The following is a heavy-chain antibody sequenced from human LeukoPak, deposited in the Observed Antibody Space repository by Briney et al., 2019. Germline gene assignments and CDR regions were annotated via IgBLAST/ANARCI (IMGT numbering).Heavy chain of an antibody. CDR2: IYYSGST. V-gene: IGHV4-31*03. CDR1: GGSISSGGYY. CDR3: ARGQEQQWPRRALFFQH. J-gene: IGHJ1*01. Sequence: SETLSLTCTVSGGSISSGGYYWSWIRQHPGKGLEWIGYIYYSGSTYYNPSLKSRVTISVDTSKNQFSLKLSSVTAADTAVYYCARGQEQQWPRRALFFQHWGQGTLVTVSS. D-gene: IGHD6-19*01.